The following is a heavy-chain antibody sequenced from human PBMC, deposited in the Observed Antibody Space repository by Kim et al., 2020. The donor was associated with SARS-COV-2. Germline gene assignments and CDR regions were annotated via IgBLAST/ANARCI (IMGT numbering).Heavy chain of an antibody. J-gene: IGHJ4*02. V-gene: IGHV3-11*01. CDR3: VREPAN. CDR2: SDGSSL. Sequence: SDGSSLRYANSVNGRFSISRDNAKKSLSLQMNSLTPEDTAVYYCVREPANWGQGTLVTVSS.